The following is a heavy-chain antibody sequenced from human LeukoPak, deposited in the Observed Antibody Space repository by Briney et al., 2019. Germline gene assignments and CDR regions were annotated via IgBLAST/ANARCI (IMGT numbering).Heavy chain of an antibody. J-gene: IGHJ4*02. CDR2: ISASGGST. Sequence: GGSLRLSCAASGFTFSSYAMSWVRQAPGKGLEWVSVISASGGSTYHADSVKGRFTISRDNSKNTLYLQMNSLRAEDTAVYYCAKDRYYDFWSGPTFDYWGQGTLVTVSS. CDR1: GFTFSSYA. D-gene: IGHD3-3*01. CDR3: AKDRYYDFWSGPTFDY. V-gene: IGHV3-23*01.